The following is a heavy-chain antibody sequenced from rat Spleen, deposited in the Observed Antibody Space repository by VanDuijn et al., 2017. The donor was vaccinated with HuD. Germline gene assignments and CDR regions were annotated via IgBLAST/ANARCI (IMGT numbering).Heavy chain of an antibody. CDR3: ASPKRVNYPGTYVMDA. V-gene: IGHV1-60*01. Sequence: QVQLQQSGAELTKPGSSVKISCKASGYTFTSYDISWIKQRPGQALEWIGAINPGRGGTGYNEKFKGKAKLTVNKSSSTAFMQLSSLTPEDTAVYYCASPKRVNYPGTYVMDAWGQGASVTVSS. CDR2: INPGRGGT. CDR1: GYTFTSYD. J-gene: IGHJ4*01. D-gene: IGHD1-4*01.